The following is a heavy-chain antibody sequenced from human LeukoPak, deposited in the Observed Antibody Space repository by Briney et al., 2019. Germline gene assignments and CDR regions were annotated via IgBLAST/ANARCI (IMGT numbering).Heavy chain of an antibody. CDR3: ASYSNSGSYSPFDY. J-gene: IGHJ4*02. Sequence: PGRSLRLSCAASXXXXXXXPXXXXXXXPGXXLEWVAVISYDETYXXXAXSMKGRFTISRDNSKNTLYLQMNSLRAEDTAVYYCASYSNSGSYSPFDYWGQGTLVTVSS. CDR2: ISYDETYX. CDR1: XXXXXXXP. V-gene: IGHV3-30-3*01. D-gene: IGHD1-26*01.